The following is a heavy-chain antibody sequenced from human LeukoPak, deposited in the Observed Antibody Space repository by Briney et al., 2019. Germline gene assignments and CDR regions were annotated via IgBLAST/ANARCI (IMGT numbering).Heavy chain of an antibody. V-gene: IGHV3-9*01. Sequence: PGGSLRLSCAASGFTFSSYAMHWVRQAPGKGLEWVSGISWNSGSIGYADSVKGRFTISRDNAKNSLYLQMNSLRAEDTALYYCAKGGGRSWYYFDYWGQGTLVTVSS. CDR1: GFTFSSYA. CDR3: AKGGGRSWYYFDY. J-gene: IGHJ4*02. CDR2: ISWNSGSI. D-gene: IGHD6-13*01.